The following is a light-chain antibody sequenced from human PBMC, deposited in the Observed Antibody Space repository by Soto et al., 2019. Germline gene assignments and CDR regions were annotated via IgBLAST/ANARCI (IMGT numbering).Light chain of an antibody. CDR3: LSFDSSLSVV. CDR1: SSNIGAGYD. Sequence: QSVLTQPPSVSGAPGQRVTISCTGSSSNIGAGYDVHCYQHLPGRAPNLLIYGNTNRPSGVPDRFSGSKSGTSASLAITGLQAEDEADYYCLSFDSSLSVVFGGGTKLTVL. CDR2: GNT. J-gene: IGLJ2*01. V-gene: IGLV1-40*01.